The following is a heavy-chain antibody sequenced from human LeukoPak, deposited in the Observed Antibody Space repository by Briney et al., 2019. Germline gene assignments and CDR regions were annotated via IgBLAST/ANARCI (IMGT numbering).Heavy chain of an antibody. CDR3: VRQYRVAAPADY. V-gene: IGHV3-74*01. CDR2: INSDGSST. J-gene: IGHJ4*02. D-gene: IGHD6-13*01. Sequence: GGSLRLSCAASGFTFSNYWMHWVRQAPGKGLVWLSRINSDGSSTSHADSVKGRFTISRDNAKNTLYVQMNSLRDEDTAVYYCVRQYRVAAPADYWGQGTLVTVSS. CDR1: GFTFSNYW.